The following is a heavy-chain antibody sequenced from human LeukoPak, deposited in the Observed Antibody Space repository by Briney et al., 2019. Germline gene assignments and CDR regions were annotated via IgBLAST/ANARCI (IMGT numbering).Heavy chain of an antibody. D-gene: IGHD5-18*01. Sequence: VASVKVSCKASGYTFATYYMHWVRQAPGQGLEWMGVINPSSGSTNYAQNFQGRVTMTRDTSTSTVYMELSSLRSEDTAMYYCAIMSRVDTGKSPLDDWGQGSLVTVSS. CDR2: INPSSGST. CDR1: GYTFATYY. V-gene: IGHV1-46*01. CDR3: AIMSRVDTGKSPLDD. J-gene: IGHJ4*02.